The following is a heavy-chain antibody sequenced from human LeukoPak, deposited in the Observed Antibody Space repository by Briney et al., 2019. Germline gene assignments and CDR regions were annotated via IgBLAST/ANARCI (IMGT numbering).Heavy chain of an antibody. CDR2: ISSSSSYI. Sequence: SGGSLRLSCAASGFTFSSYWMSWVRQAPGKGLEWVSSISSSSSYIYYADSVKGRFTISRDNAKNSLYLQMNSLRAEDTAVYYCARGYYYDSSGYYLDYWGQGTLVTVSS. D-gene: IGHD3-22*01. V-gene: IGHV3-21*01. CDR1: GFTFSSYW. CDR3: ARGYYYDSSGYYLDY. J-gene: IGHJ4*02.